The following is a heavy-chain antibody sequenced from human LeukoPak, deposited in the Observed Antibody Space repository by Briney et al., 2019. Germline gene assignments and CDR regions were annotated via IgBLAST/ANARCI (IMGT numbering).Heavy chain of an antibody. CDR3: ARFDYGDFLFDY. J-gene: IGHJ4*02. CDR2: IYHSGTT. CDR1: GGSISSSHW. D-gene: IGHD4-17*01. Sequence: SETLSLTCAVSGGSISSSHWWSWVRQPPGKGLEWIGEIYHSGTTNYNPSLENRVTMSVDKSKNHFSLKLTSVTAADTAVYYCARFDYGDFLFDYWGQGVLVTVSS. V-gene: IGHV4-4*02.